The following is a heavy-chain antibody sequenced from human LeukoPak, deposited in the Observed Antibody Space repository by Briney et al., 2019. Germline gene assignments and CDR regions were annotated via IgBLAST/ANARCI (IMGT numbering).Heavy chain of an antibody. CDR2: ISYDGSNK. Sequence: GGSLRLSCAASGFTVSSNYMSWVSQAPGKGLEWVAIISYDGSNKYYADSVKGRFTISRDNSKNTVYLQMNSLRAEDTAFYYCAINGGGDSGYGNFDYWGQGTLVTVSS. V-gene: IGHV3-30*03. J-gene: IGHJ4*02. CDR1: GFTVSSNY. CDR3: AINGGGDSGYGNFDY. D-gene: IGHD5-12*01.